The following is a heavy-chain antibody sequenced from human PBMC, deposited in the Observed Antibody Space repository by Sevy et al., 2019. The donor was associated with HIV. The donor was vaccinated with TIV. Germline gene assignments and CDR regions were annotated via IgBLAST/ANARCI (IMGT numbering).Heavy chain of an antibody. J-gene: IGHJ6*02. CDR1: GFTFGSYG. Sequence: GGSLRLSCVGSGFTFGSYGMSWVRQPPGKGLEWVSSISFSGVATFYADSVRGRFTISRDNSKNIPYLQMNSLRAEDTAVYFCAKPPSNHDVLHYYGMDVWGQGTTVTVSS. V-gene: IGHV3-23*01. CDR3: AKPPSNHDVLHYYGMDV. CDR2: ISFSGVAT. D-gene: IGHD3-10*02.